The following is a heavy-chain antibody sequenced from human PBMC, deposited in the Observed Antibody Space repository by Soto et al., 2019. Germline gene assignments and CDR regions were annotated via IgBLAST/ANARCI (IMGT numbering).Heavy chain of an antibody. CDR2: IIPIFGTA. Sequence: AVKVSCKASGGTFSSYAISWVRQAPGQGLEWMGGIIPIFGTANYAQKFQGRVTITADESTSTAYMELSSLRSEDTVVYYCANGVVITWYWFDPWGQGTLVTVSS. V-gene: IGHV1-69*13. D-gene: IGHD3-3*01. CDR3: ANGVVITWYWFDP. CDR1: GGTFSSYA. J-gene: IGHJ5*02.